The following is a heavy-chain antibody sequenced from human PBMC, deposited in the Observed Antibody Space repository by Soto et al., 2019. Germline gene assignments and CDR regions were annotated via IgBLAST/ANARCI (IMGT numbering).Heavy chain of an antibody. CDR2: ISSSSSYI. J-gene: IGHJ6*02. CDR1: GFTFSSYS. CDR3: AREPAVAARLYGMDV. Sequence: GGSLRLSCAASGFTFSSYSMNWVRQAPGKGLEWVSSISSSSSYIYYADSVKGRFTISRDNAKNSLYLQMNSLRAEDTAVYYCAREPAVAARLYGMDVWGQGTTVTVSS. V-gene: IGHV3-21*01. D-gene: IGHD6-6*01.